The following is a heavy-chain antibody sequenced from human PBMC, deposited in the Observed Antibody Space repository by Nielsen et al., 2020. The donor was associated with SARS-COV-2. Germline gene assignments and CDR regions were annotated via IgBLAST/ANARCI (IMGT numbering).Heavy chain of an antibody. J-gene: IGHJ6*02. V-gene: IGHV3-48*03. CDR2: ISSSGSTI. CDR3: ARERIWPVAGSYYYYGMDV. D-gene: IGHD6-19*01. CDR1: GFTFSSYE. Sequence: GGSLRLSCAASGFTFSSYEMNWVRQAPGKGLEWVSYISSSGSTIYYADSVKGRFTISRDNAKNSLYLQMNSLRAEDTAVYYCARERIWPVAGSYYYYGMDVWGQGTTVTVSS.